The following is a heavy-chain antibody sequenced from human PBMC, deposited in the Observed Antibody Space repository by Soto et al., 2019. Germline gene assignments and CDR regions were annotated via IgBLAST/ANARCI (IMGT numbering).Heavy chain of an antibody. Sequence: EVQLVESGGGLVQPGGSLRLSCAASGFTFSSYDMHWVRQATGKGLEWVSAIGTAGDTYYPGSVKGRFTISRENAKNSLYLQMNSLRAGDTAVYYCARGGGWWYSGSWLSETTFDYWGQGTLVTVSS. D-gene: IGHD6-13*01. CDR1: GFTFSSYD. CDR2: IGTAGDT. CDR3: ARGGGWWYSGSWLSETTFDY. V-gene: IGHV3-13*01. J-gene: IGHJ4*02.